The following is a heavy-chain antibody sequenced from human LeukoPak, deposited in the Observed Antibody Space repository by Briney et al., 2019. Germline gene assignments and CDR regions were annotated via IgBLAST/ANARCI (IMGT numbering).Heavy chain of an antibody. Sequence: SETLSLTCAVYGGSFSGYYWSWIRQPPGKGLEWIGEINHSGSTNYNPSHKSRVTISVDTSKNQFSLKLSSVTAADTAVYYCARENPTLTGYYKDYWGQGTLVTVSS. CDR2: INHSGST. D-gene: IGHD3-9*01. V-gene: IGHV4-34*01. CDR3: ARENPTLTGYYKDY. J-gene: IGHJ4*02. CDR1: GGSFSGYY.